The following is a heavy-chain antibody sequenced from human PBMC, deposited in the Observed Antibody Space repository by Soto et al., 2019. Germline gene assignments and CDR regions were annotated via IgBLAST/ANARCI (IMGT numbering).Heavy chain of an antibody. CDR3: ARNDRDFYGLDV. CDR2: ISAAGDP. J-gene: IGHJ6*01. Sequence: EVQLVESGGGLVQPGGSLRLSCEASGFTFRNYDMHWVRQGTGKGLEWVSGISAAGDPDYADSVEGRFTISRENAQYSFFLQMTSLRVGDTAVYYCARNDRDFYGLDVWGQGTTVIVSS. V-gene: IGHV3-13*05. CDR1: GFTFRNYD.